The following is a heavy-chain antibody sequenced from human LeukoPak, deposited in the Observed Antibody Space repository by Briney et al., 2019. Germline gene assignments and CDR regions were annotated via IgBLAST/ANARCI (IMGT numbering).Heavy chain of an antibody. CDR3: ARDDPYYYDSSGYLDY. V-gene: IGHV3-23*01. Sequence: GGSLRLSCATSGFTFNTHTMHWVRQAPGKGLEWVSSISGSGTNTYYADSVKGRFTISRDNSKNTLYLQMNSLRAEDTAVYYCARDDPYYYDSSGYLDYWGQGTLVTVSS. CDR1: GFTFNTHT. CDR2: ISGSGTNT. D-gene: IGHD3-22*01. J-gene: IGHJ4*02.